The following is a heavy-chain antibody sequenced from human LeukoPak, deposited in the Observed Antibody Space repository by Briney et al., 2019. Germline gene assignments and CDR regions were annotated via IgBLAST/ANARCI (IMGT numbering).Heavy chain of an antibody. Sequence: SETLSLTCTVSGGSISSGSYYWSWIRQPAGKGLEWIGRIYTSGSTNYNPSLKSRVTISVDTSKNQFSLKLSSVTAADTAVYYCAREGILTGYYFYYYYYMDVWGKGTTVTISS. D-gene: IGHD3-9*01. CDR3: AREGILTGYYFYYYYYMDV. J-gene: IGHJ6*03. CDR2: IYTSGST. CDR1: GGSISSGSYY. V-gene: IGHV4-61*02.